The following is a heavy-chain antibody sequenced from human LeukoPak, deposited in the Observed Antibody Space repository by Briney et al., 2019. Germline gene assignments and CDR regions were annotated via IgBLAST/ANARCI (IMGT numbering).Heavy chain of an antibody. J-gene: IGHJ5*02. CDR1: GFTFSTYV. Sequence: GGSLRLSCAASGFTFSTYVMHWVRQAPGKGLEWVAPISSDGSNKYYADSVKGRFTISRDNSKNTMYLQMNSLKTEDTAVYYCAADPPQAQARYCSSTSCYRGLFDPWGQGTLVTVSS. V-gene: IGHV3-30*03. CDR3: AADPPQAQARYCSSTSCYRGLFDP. CDR2: ISSDGSNK. D-gene: IGHD2-2*02.